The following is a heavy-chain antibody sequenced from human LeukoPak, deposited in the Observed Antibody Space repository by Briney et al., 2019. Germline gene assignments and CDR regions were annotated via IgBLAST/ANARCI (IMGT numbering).Heavy chain of an antibody. Sequence: GGSLRLSCAASGFTFTTYPMSWVRQAPGKGLEWVAAISASGGGTYYADSVKGRFAISRDNSRSTVFLQMSSLRAEDTAVYYCAKAPHCPNDVCRYFDYWGQGILVTVSS. J-gene: IGHJ4*02. CDR2: ISASGGGT. D-gene: IGHD2-8*01. V-gene: IGHV3-23*01. CDR1: GFTFTTYP. CDR3: AKAPHCPNDVCRYFDY.